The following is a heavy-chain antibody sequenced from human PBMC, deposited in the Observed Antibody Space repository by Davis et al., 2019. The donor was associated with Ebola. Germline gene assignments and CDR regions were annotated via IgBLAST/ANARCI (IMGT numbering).Heavy chain of an antibody. J-gene: IGHJ4*02. CDR3: AKTYSGSPNSFFDY. D-gene: IGHD1-26*01. CDR2: MSYDGINK. CDR1: GFVFSSYV. V-gene: IGHV3-30*18. Sequence: GGSLRLSCAASGFVFSSYVMSWVRRAPGKGLEWVALMSYDGINKYYADSVEGRFTISRDISKDTLYLQMNSLRAEDTAVYYCAKTYSGSPNSFFDYWGQGTLVTVSS.